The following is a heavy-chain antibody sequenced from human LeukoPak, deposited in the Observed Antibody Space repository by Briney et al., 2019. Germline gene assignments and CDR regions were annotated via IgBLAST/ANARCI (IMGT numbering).Heavy chain of an antibody. CDR2: IYYSGST. J-gene: IGHJ4*02. V-gene: IGHV4-59*08. CDR1: GGSISSYY. Sequence: PSETLSLTCTVSGGSISSYYWSWIRQPPGKGLEWIGYIYYSGSTNYNPSLKSRVTISVDTSKNQFSPKLNSVTAADTAVYYCARHQAPTSRFDYWGQGTLVTVSS. CDR3: ARHQAPTSRFDY. D-gene: IGHD1-1*01.